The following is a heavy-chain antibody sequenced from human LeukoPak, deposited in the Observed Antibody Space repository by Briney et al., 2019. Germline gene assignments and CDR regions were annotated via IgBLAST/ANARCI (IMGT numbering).Heavy chain of an antibody. J-gene: IGHJ6*03. CDR1: GFTVSSIY. CDR2: IYSGGST. D-gene: IGHD3-22*01. V-gene: IGHV3-53*01. Sequence: GGSLRLSCAASGFTVSSIYMSWVRQAPGKGLEWVSVIYSGGSTYYADSVKGRFTISRDNSKNTLYLQMNSLRAEDTAVYYCARDQYYYDSSGYYPIYYYYYMDVWGKGTTVTVSS. CDR3: ARDQYYYDSSGYYPIYYYYYMDV.